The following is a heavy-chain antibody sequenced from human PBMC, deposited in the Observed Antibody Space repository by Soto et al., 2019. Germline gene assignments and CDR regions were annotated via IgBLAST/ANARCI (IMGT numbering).Heavy chain of an antibody. CDR3: ARYLVVAGTMDY. J-gene: IGHJ4*02. CDR1: GGSISSSNW. V-gene: IGHV4-4*02. D-gene: IGHD6-19*01. CDR2: IYHSGST. Sequence: TSETLSLTCAVSGGSISSSNWWSWVRQPPGKGLEWIGEIYHSGSTNYNPSLKSRVTISVDKSKNQFSLKLSSVTAADTAVYYCARYLVVAGTMDYWGQGTLVTVSS.